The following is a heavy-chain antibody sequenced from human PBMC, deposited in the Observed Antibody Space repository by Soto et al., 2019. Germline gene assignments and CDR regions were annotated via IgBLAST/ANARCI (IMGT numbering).Heavy chain of an antibody. Sequence: QVQLVESGGGVVQPGRSLRLSCAASGFIFSSYAMHWVRQAPGKGLEWVAVISYDGSNKYYADSVKGRFTISRDNSKNTLYWQMNSLRAEDTAVYYCARTGLLHGMDVWGQGTTVTVSS. J-gene: IGHJ6*02. CDR1: GFIFSSYA. CDR2: ISYDGSNK. CDR3: ARTGLLHGMDV. V-gene: IGHV3-30-3*01. D-gene: IGHD2-15*01.